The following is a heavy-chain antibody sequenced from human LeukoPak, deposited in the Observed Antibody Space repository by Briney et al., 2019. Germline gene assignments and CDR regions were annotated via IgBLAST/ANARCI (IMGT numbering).Heavy chain of an antibody. V-gene: IGHV4-59*01. J-gene: IGHJ5*02. CDR3: ARVEVGATTESFDP. CDR2: IYYSGST. D-gene: IGHD1-26*01. CDR1: GGSISSYY. Sequence: SETLSLTCTVSGGSISSYYWSWIRQPPGKGLEWIGYIYYSGSTNYNPSLKSRVTISVDTSKNQFSLKLSSVTAADTAVYYRARVEVGATTESFDPWGQGTLVTVSS.